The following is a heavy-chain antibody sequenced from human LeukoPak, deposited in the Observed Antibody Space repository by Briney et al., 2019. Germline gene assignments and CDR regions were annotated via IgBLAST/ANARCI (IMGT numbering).Heavy chain of an antibody. V-gene: IGHV4-34*01. Sequence: PSETLSLTCAVYGGSFSGYYWSWIRQLPGKGLEWIGEINLSGSTNYNPSLKGRVTIAVDTSKHQISLKLSSVTAADTAVYCCARPLGCSSTSCYYNYYYYYMDVWGKGTTVTVSS. D-gene: IGHD2-2*01. CDR1: GGSFSGYY. CDR3: ARPLGCSSTSCYYNYYYYYMDV. CDR2: INLSGST. J-gene: IGHJ6*03.